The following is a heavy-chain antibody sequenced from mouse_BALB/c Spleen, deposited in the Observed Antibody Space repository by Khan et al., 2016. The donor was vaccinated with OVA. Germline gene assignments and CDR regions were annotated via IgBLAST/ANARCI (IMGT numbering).Heavy chain of an antibody. J-gene: IGHJ3*01. V-gene: IGHV5-6*01. CDR3: ATHLTGSFAY. CDR2: ISSDGDYT. CDR1: IHFSPYS. Sequence: EVQLVESGGDLEVWRVPETLLCSLWIHFSPYSMSWVRQTPDKRLEWVATISSDGDYTYYPDSVKGRFNISRDTAKNTLYLQMSSLKSEDTAIYYCATHLTGSFAYWGQGTLVTVSA. D-gene: IGHD4-1*01.